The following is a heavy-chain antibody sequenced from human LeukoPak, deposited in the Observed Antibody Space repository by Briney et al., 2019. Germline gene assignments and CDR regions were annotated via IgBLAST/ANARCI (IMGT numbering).Heavy chain of an antibody. Sequence: GESLKISCKGSGYIFTSYWIAWVRQMPGKDLECVGSIFPGDSDTKYNPSFQGHVTISADKSISTAYLQWSSLNDSDTAMYYCAKMGYTSSPGDSWGQGTLVTASS. CDR1: GYIFTSYW. CDR2: IFPGDSDT. D-gene: IGHD6-13*01. CDR3: AKMGYTSSPGDS. V-gene: IGHV5-51*01. J-gene: IGHJ4*02.